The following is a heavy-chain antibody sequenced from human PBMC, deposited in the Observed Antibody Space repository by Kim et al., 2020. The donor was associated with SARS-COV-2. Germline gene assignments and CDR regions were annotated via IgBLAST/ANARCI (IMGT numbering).Heavy chain of an antibody. Sequence: PSLKGRVTLSVDTSKNQCSLKLSSVTAADTAVYYCARYVGVGATPFDYWGQGTLVTVSS. CDR3: ARYVGVGATPFDY. V-gene: IGHV4-59*10. D-gene: IGHD1-26*01. J-gene: IGHJ4*02.